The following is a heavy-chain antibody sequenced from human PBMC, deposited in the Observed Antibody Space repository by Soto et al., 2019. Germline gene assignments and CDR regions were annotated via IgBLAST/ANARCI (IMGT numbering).Heavy chain of an antibody. V-gene: IGHV3-21*01. CDR1: GFTFSSYS. D-gene: IGHD6-19*01. CDR3: ARDGSSGWYGDDAFDI. CDR2: ISSSSSYI. J-gene: IGHJ3*02. Sequence: GGSLRLSCAASGFTFSSYSINWVRQAPGKGLEWVSSISSSSSYIYYADSAKGRFTISRDNAKNSLYLQMNSLRAEDTAGYYCARDGSSGWYGDDAFDIWGQGTMVTVSS.